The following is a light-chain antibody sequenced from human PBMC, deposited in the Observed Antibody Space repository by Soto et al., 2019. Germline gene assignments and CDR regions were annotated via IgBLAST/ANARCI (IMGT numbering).Light chain of an antibody. Sequence: QPVLTQPASVSGSPGQSITISCTGTSSDVGSYNLVSWYQQHPGKAPKLMIYEDSKRPSGVSNRFFGSKSGNTASLTISGLQAEDEADYFCCSYARGSTLVFGGGTQLTVL. CDR1: SSDVGSYNL. CDR2: EDS. J-gene: IGLJ3*02. V-gene: IGLV2-23*01. CDR3: CSYARGSTLV.